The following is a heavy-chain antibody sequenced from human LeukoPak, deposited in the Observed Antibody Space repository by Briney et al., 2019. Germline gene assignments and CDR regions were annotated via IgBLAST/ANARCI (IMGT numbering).Heavy chain of an antibody. J-gene: IGHJ4*02. D-gene: IGHD6-6*01. CDR3: ARLYSSSSHFDY. CDR1: GGSISTYY. Sequence: PSVTLSLICTVSGGSISTYYWSWIRQPAGKGLEWIGHIYTSGTTNYNPSLKSRVTMSVDTSKNQFSLKLNSVTAADTAVYYCARLYSSSSHFDYWGQGTLVTVSS. CDR2: IYTSGTT. V-gene: IGHV4-4*07.